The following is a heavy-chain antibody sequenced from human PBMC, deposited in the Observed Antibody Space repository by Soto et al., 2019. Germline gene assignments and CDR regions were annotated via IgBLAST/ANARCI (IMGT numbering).Heavy chain of an antibody. J-gene: IGHJ4*02. CDR3: ARGFYGSADY. CDR2: INGGDGKT. Sequence: QVHIVQSVSEVKRPGASVKISCKASGYTFTIHAIHWVHQAPGQGLEWMGWINGGDGKTEYSQKLQGRVTLTRDTSTTTVYMDLNTLTSEDTAVYYCARGFYGSADYWGQGTLVTVSS. CDR1: GYTFTIHA. D-gene: IGHD3-10*01. V-gene: IGHV1-3*01.